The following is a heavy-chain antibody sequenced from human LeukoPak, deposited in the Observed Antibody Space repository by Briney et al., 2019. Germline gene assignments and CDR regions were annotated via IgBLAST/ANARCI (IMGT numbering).Heavy chain of an antibody. CDR1: GFTLSSYW. D-gene: IGHD3-16*02. V-gene: IGHV3-74*01. CDR3: ARAPIISVSLDI. CDR2: ITGDGSST. J-gene: IGHJ3*02. Sequence: GGSLRLSCAASGFTLSSYWMHWVRQAPGKGLVWVSRITGDGSSTSYADSVKGRFTISRDNAKNTLYLQMNSLRAEDTALYYCARAPIISVSLDIWGQGTMVTVSS.